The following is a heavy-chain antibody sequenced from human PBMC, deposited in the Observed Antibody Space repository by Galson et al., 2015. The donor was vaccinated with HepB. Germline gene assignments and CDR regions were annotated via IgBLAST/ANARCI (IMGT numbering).Heavy chain of an antibody. J-gene: IGHJ6*02. D-gene: IGHD1-26*01. Sequence: QSGAEVKKPGESLKISCKGSGYSFTSYWIGWVRQMPGKGLEWMGIIYPGDSDTRYSPSFQGQVTISADKSISTAYLQWSSLKASDTAMYYCARHMAATATNIPTYYYYYYGMDVWGQGTTVTVSS. CDR2: IYPGDSDT. V-gene: IGHV5-51*01. CDR3: ARHMAATATNIPTYYYYYYGMDV. CDR1: GYSFTSYW.